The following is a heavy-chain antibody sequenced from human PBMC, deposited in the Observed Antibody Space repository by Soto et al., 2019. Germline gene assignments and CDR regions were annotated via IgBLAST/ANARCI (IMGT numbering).Heavy chain of an antibody. D-gene: IGHD3-22*01. Sequence: SETLSLTCAVSGGSISSSNWWSWVRQPPGKGLEWIGEIYHSGSTNYNPSLKSRVTISVDKSKNQFSLKLSSVTAADTAVYYCARVKTMILVAGDLYYYYGMDVWGQGTTVTVSS. J-gene: IGHJ6*02. V-gene: IGHV4-4*02. CDR3: ARVKTMILVAGDLYYYYGMDV. CDR2: IYHSGST. CDR1: GGSISSSNW.